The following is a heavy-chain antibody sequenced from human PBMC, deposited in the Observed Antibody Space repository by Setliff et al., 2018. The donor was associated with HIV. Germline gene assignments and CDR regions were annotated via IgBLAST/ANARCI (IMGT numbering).Heavy chain of an antibody. V-gene: IGHV4-39*01. CDR1: GDSINNNNYY. J-gene: IGHJ3*01. D-gene: IGHD3-10*01. CDR2: VFYTGST. Sequence: SETLSLTCYVSGDSINNNNYYWGWIRQPPGKGLEWIASVFYTGSTYYRPSLTSRVTLSVELSKNHFSLELTSVTAADTAVYYCARQSYYVTGSFYTDVFDLWGQGTVVTVSS. CDR3: ARQSYYVTGSFYTDVFDL.